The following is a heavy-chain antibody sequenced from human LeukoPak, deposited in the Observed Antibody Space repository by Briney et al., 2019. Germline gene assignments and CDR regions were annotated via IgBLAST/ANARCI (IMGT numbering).Heavy chain of an antibody. V-gene: IGHV1-69*04. CDR3: ARVETPMNYDSSGSNDAFDI. CDR1: GGTFSSYA. Sequence: SVKVSCKASGGTFSSYAISWVRQAPGQGLEWMGRIIPILGIANYAQKFQGRVTMTRDTSTSTVYMELSSLRSEDTAVYYCARVETPMNYDSSGSNDAFDIWGQGTMVTVSS. CDR2: IIPILGIA. D-gene: IGHD3-22*01. J-gene: IGHJ3*02.